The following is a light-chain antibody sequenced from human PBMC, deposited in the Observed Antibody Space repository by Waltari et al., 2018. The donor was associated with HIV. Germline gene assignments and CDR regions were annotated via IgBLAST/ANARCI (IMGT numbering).Light chain of an antibody. V-gene: IGKV1-33*01. CDR3: QQYDNLPPLT. CDR2: DAS. CDR1: QDISNY. J-gene: IGKJ4*01. Sequence: DIQMTQSPSSLSASVGDRVPITCQASQDISNYLNWYQQKPGKAPKLLIYDASNLETGVPSMFSGSGSGTDFTFTISSLQPEDIATYYCQQYDNLPPLTFGGGTKVEIK.